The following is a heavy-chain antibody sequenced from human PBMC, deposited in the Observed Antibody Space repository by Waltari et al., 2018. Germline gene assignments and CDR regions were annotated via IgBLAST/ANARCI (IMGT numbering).Heavy chain of an antibody. J-gene: IGHJ3*01. Sequence: QVELQESGPGLVRPSETLSLTCTVSGDSIKNFYWTWIRQSAGKTLEWIGLMYPSGATNYNPSLRSRVTMSVDTSENQFSLKLTSVTAADTAVYYCARRVGNDAFDVWGQGTRVTVSS. CDR3: ARRVGNDAFDV. V-gene: IGHV4-4*07. CDR2: MYPSGAT. D-gene: IGHD3-16*01. CDR1: GDSIKNFY.